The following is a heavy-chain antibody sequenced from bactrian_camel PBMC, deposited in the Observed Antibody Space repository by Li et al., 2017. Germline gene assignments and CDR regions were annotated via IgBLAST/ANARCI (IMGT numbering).Heavy chain of an antibody. Sequence: HVQLVESGGGLVQPGGSLSLSCAASGFTFSSDHMHWVRQAPGKGLEWVTAIYMRGGNTYYADSVKGRFTISQDNAKNTLYLQMNSLKPEDTAMYYCAAGGGNGAFCYTGERSMDYWGQGTQVTVS. D-gene: IGHD2*01. CDR1: GFTFSSDH. J-gene: IGHJ4*01. CDR3: AAGGGNGAFCYTGERSMDY. V-gene: IGHV3-2*01. CDR2: IYMRGGNT.